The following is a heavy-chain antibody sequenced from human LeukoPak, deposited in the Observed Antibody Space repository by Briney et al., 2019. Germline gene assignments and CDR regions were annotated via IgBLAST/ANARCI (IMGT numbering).Heavy chain of an antibody. J-gene: IGHJ1*01. D-gene: IGHD3-22*01. Sequence: SETLSLTCAVYGGSFSGYYWSWIRQPPGKWLEWIGEIIHSGSTNYNPPLKSRLTISVDTTKNQFSLKLSSVTAADTAVYYCARGPTYYYDSSGYSFFFQHWGQGTLVTVSS. V-gene: IGHV4-34*01. CDR3: ARGPTYYYDSSGYSFFFQH. CDR2: IIHSGST. CDR1: GGSFSGYY.